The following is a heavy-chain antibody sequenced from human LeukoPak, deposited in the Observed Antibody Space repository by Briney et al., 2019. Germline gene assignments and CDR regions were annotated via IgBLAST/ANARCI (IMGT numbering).Heavy chain of an antibody. Sequence: GGSLRLSCAASGFTFSSYAVSWVRQAPGKGLEWVSAISASGASTYYADSVKGRFTISRDKSKNALYLQMSSLRAEDTAIHYCAKDQYSGSFTAFDYWGQGTLVTVSS. CDR2: ISASGAST. V-gene: IGHV3-23*01. CDR1: GFTFSSYA. J-gene: IGHJ4*02. D-gene: IGHD1-26*01. CDR3: AKDQYSGSFTAFDY.